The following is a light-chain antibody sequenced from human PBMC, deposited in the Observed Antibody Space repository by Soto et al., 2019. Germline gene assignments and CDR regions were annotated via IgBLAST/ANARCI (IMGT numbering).Light chain of an antibody. Sequence: EIVLTQSPATLSLSPGERATLSCRASQSVSSSLAWYQQKPGQAPRPLIYDASNGATGIPPRFSGSGSGTDFTLTISSLQPEDFATYYCQQLERYPSTFGGGTKVDIK. CDR1: QSVSSS. CDR3: QQLERYPST. V-gene: IGKV3-11*01. J-gene: IGKJ4*01. CDR2: DAS.